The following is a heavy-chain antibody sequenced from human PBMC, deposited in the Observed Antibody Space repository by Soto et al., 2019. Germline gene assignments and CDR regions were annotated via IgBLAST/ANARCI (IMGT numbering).Heavy chain of an antibody. Sequence: QVQLQQWGAGLSKPSETLSLTCAVYGGSFSGYYWSWIRQPPGKGLEWIGEINHSGSTNYNPSLKSRVTISVDTSKNQFSLKLSSVTAADTAVYYCARGGYGSGSPARWFDPWGQGTLVTVSS. CDR3: ARGGYGSGSPARWFDP. CDR1: GGSFSGYY. V-gene: IGHV4-34*01. CDR2: INHSGST. D-gene: IGHD3-10*01. J-gene: IGHJ5*02.